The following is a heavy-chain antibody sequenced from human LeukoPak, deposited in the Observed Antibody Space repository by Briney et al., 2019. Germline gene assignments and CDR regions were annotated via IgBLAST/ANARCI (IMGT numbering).Heavy chain of an antibody. D-gene: IGHD6-13*01. CDR2: NSSSSSYR. J-gene: IGHJ3*02. CDR1: GFTFSSYS. V-gene: IGHV3-21*01. CDR3: ARDGIAAAGTIDAFDI. Sequence: KSGGSLRLSCAASGFTFSSYSMNWVRQAPGKALEWVSSNSSSSSYRYYADSVKGRFTISRDNAKNSLYLQMNSLRAEDTAVYYCARDGIAAAGTIDAFDIWGQGTMVTVSS.